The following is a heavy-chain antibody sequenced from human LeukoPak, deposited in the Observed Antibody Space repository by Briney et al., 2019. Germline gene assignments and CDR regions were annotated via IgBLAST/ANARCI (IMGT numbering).Heavy chain of an antibody. V-gene: IGHV3-23*01. Sequence: GGSLRLSCAASGFTFSTYNMNWVRQAPGKGLEWVSVISGSGGSTYYADSVKGRFTISRDNSKNTLYLQMNSLRAEDTAVYYCARQDYSNYYYYYMDVWGKGTTVTVSS. D-gene: IGHD4-11*01. J-gene: IGHJ6*03. CDR3: ARQDYSNYYYYYMDV. CDR1: GFTFSTYN. CDR2: ISGSGGST.